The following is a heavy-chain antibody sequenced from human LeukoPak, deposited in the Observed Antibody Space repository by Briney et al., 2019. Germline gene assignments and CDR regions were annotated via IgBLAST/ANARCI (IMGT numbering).Heavy chain of an antibody. V-gene: IGHV3-23*01. CDR2: ISNSGGST. CDR3: AKGTDYGGNLCYFDY. CDR1: GFTFSSHA. Sequence: GGSLRLSCAASGFTFSSHAMSWVRQAPGKGPEWGSGISNSGGSTNYADSVKGRFTISRDNSKNTLYLQMNSLRAEDTAVYYCAKGTDYGGNLCYFDYWGQGTLVTVSS. D-gene: IGHD4-23*01. J-gene: IGHJ4*02.